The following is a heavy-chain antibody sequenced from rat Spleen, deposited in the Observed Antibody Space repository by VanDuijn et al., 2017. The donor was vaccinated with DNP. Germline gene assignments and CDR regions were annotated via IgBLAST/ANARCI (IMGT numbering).Heavy chain of an antibody. CDR1: GFTFNNYW. D-gene: IGHD1-4*01. V-gene: IGHV5-31*01. CDR3: TRDLHFGYNYAFDY. Sequence: EVQLVESGGDLVQPGRSLKLSCLASGFTFNNYWMTWIRQVPGKGLEWVASISSGGGTTYYPDSVKGRFTGSRDNAKNSLYLQMTSLRSEDTAAYYCTRDLHFGYNYAFDYWGQGVVVSVSS. CDR2: ISSGGGTT. J-gene: IGHJ2*01.